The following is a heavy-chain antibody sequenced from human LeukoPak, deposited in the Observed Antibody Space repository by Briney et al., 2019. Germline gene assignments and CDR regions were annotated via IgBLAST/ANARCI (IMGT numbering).Heavy chain of an antibody. CDR3: ARERSGLQGPEFDY. CDR1: GDSISSSGYY. CDR2: IYYSGST. J-gene: IGHJ4*02. Sequence: PSETLSLTCTVSGDSISSSGYYWGWIRQPPGKGLEWIGSIYYSGSTYYNPSLKSRVTISVDTSKNQFSLKLSSVTAADTAVYYCARERSGLQGPEFDYWGQGALVTVSS. D-gene: IGHD4-11*01. V-gene: IGHV4-39*02.